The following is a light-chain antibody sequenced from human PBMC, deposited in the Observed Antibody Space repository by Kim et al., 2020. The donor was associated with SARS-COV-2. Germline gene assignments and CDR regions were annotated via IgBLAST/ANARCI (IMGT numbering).Light chain of an antibody. J-gene: IGLJ2*01. CDR1: NLRNYY. V-gene: IGLV3-19*01. CDR3: NSRDISDDYVVV. CDR2: NRD. Sequence: SSELTQDPAVSVALGQTVRITCQGDNLRNYYASWYQQKPGQAPLLVIYNRDKRPSGVPDRFSGSSSGNTASLTITGAQAEDEANYYCNSRDISDDYVVVFGGGTKVTVL.